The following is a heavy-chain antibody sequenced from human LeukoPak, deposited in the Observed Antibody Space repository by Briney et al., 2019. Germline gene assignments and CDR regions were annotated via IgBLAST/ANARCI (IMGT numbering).Heavy chain of an antibody. CDR3: ARVPRSITIFGVVTHYYYYYMDV. D-gene: IGHD3-3*01. J-gene: IGHJ6*03. CDR1: GFTFSDYY. V-gene: IGHV3-11*04. CDR2: ISSSGSTI. Sequence: GGSLTLYCAASGFTFSDYYLSWIRQAPGKGLEGVSYISSSGSTIYYADSVKGRFTISRDNAKNSLYLQMNSLRAEDTAVYYCARVPRSITIFGVVTHYYYYYMDVWGKGTTVTVSS.